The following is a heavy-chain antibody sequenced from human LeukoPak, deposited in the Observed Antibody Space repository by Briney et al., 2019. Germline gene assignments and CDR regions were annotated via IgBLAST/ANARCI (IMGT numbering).Heavy chain of an antibody. Sequence: GASVKVSCKASGYTFSSYGISWVRQAPGQGLEWMGGFDPEDGETIYAQKFQGRVTMTEDTSTDTAYMELSSLRSEDTAVYYCATGSYYYGSGIEVFDPWGQGTLVTVSS. V-gene: IGHV1-24*01. D-gene: IGHD3-10*01. J-gene: IGHJ5*02. CDR3: ATGSYYYGSGIEVFDP. CDR2: FDPEDGET. CDR1: GYTFSSYG.